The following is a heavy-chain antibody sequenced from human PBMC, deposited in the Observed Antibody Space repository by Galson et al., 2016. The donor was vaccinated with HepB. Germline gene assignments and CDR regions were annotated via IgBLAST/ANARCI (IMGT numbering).Heavy chain of an antibody. CDR1: GVSINNYY. CDR3: AREEIVIGRSASFLTKFFQH. J-gene: IGHJ1*01. D-gene: IGHD2/OR15-2a*01. Sequence: SETLSLTCTVSGVSINNYYWSWIRQSAERGLEWIGRVYAGGNPDYNPSLKSRVTMSLDTSKNQIPLKLGSVTVADTAVYYCAREEIVIGRSASFLTKFFQHWGQGTLLTVSS. CDR2: VYAGGNP. V-gene: IGHV4-4*07.